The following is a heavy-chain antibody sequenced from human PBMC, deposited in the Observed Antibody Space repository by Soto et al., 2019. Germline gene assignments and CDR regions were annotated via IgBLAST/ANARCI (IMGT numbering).Heavy chain of an antibody. CDR3: ARDFQADGTGMDD. J-gene: IGHJ6*02. CDR2: IYHDGST. Sequence: QVQLQESGPGLVKPSGTLSLTCAVSGGSISSNKWWWWGRPPPGRGVEWIGEIYHDGSTNYHPSLKSRVLILVEKSKNQLSLKLSSVTAADTAVYYCARDFQADGTGMDDWGQGTTVTVSS. CDR1: GGSISSNKW. V-gene: IGHV4-4*02. D-gene: IGHD1-26*01.